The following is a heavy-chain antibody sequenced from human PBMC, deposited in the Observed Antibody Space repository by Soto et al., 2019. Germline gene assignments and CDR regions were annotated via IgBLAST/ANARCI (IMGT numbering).Heavy chain of an antibody. J-gene: IGHJ4*02. CDR1: GFTFSNYW. CDR3: TRGGTSATYWGLFDY. Sequence: GSLRLSCAASGFTFSNYWTHWVRQAPGKGLVWVSRINGDGSTTTYADFVKGRFTISRDDAKNTLYLQMDSLGADDTAVYYCTRGGTSATYWGLFDYWGQGALVTVSS. V-gene: IGHV3-74*01. CDR2: INGDGSTT. D-gene: IGHD7-27*01.